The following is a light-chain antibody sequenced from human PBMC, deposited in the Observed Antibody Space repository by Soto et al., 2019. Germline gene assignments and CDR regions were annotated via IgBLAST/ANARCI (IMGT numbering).Light chain of an antibody. CDR1: QTISNSL. J-gene: IGKJ5*01. CDR2: GAS. CDR3: QQYGRAPIT. Sequence: EIVLTQSRGTLSLSPGERATLSCRSSQTISNSLLAWYQQKLGQSPRLLIYGASSRATGIPDRFIGSGSGTDFTLTISRLEPEDFAVYACQQYGRAPITFGQGTRLEIK. V-gene: IGKV3-20*01.